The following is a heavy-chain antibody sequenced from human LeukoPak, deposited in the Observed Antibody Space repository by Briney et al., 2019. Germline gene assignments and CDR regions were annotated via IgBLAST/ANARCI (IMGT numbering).Heavy chain of an antibody. J-gene: IGHJ5*02. Sequence: PSETLSLTCTVSSGSISSSNYYWSWIRQPAGKGLEWIGRISTIGSTNYNPSLNSRVTISIDTSKNQFSLKLSSVTAADTAVYYCARGAYGSGSRSWFDPWGQGTLVTVSS. D-gene: IGHD3-10*01. CDR1: SGSISSSNYY. CDR3: ARGAYGSGSRSWFDP. V-gene: IGHV4-61*02. CDR2: ISTIGST.